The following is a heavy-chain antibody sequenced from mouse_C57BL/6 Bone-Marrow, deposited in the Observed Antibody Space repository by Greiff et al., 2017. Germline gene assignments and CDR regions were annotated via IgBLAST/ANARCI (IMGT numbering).Heavy chain of an antibody. D-gene: IGHD1-1*01. CDR1: GFNFSDYG. CDR2: ISRGSSTI. J-gene: IGHJ4*01. Sequence: EVKLMESGGGLVQPGASLRLSCAASGFNFSDYGMHWVRQAPEKGLEWVAYISRGSSTIYYADTVKGRFTISRDNATNTLFLQMTSLRSEDTAMYYCALITSDYWGQGTSVTVSS. V-gene: IGHV5-17*01. CDR3: ALITSDY.